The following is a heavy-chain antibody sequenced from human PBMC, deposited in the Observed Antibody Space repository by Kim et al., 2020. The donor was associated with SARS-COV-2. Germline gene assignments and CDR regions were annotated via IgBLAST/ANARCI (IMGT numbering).Heavy chain of an antibody. CDR1: GFTFSDYT. Sequence: GGSLRLSCAASGFTFSDYTMNWVRQAPGKGLEWVSFISSSSTTISYADSVKGRFTISRDNAKNSLFLQMNSLRAEDTAVYYCTRPPLYSSSWLLDYWGQG. CDR3: TRPPLYSSSWLLDY. V-gene: IGHV3-48*04. D-gene: IGHD6-13*01. J-gene: IGHJ4*02. CDR2: ISSSSTTI.